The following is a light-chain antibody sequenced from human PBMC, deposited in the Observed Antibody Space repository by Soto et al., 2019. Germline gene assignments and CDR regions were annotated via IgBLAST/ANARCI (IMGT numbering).Light chain of an antibody. Sequence: EIVLTQSPATLSLSPGERATLSCRASQSVSSYLAWFQQKPGQAPRLLIYDASNRATGIPARFSGSGSGTDFTLPISSLEPEEFAVYYCQQRSNWPYTFGQGTKLEIK. CDR1: QSVSSY. J-gene: IGKJ2*01. CDR3: QQRSNWPYT. V-gene: IGKV3-11*01. CDR2: DAS.